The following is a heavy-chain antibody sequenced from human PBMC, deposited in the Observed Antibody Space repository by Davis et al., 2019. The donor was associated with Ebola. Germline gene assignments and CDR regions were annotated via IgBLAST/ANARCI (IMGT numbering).Heavy chain of an antibody. V-gene: IGHV2-70D*14. J-gene: IGHJ5*02. CDR2: IDWDDDK. CDR3: GYRLGWLLANWFDP. Sequence: SGPTLVKPTQTLTLTCTFSGFSLSLSGMRVNWIRQTPGKALEWLARIDWDDDKVYSTSLKTRLSISRDTFKNQVVLTMTKMDPEDTGTYYCGYRLGWLLANWFDPWGRGTLVTVSS. CDR1: GFSLSLSGMR. D-gene: IGHD5-12*01.